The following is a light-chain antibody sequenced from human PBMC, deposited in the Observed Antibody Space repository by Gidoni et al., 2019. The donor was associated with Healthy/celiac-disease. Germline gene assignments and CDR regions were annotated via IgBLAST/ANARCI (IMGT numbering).Light chain of an antibody. CDR1: QSVLYSSNNKNY. V-gene: IGKV4-1*01. Sequence: DIVMTQSPDSLAVSLGARATINCKSSQSVLYSSNNKNYLAWYQQKPGQPPTLLIYWASTRESGVPDRFSGSGSGTDFTLTISSLQAEDVAVYYCQQYYSTPHTFSQXTKVEIK. CDR2: WAS. CDR3: QQYYSTPHT. J-gene: IGKJ1*01.